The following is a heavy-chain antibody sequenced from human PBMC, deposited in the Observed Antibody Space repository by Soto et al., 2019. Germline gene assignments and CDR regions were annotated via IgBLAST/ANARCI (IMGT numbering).Heavy chain of an antibody. CDR2: ISSSSTSV. J-gene: IGHJ5*02. V-gene: IGHV3-21*01. D-gene: IGHD3-9*01. CDR1: GFTFSSYT. CDR3: ASGPYFEILTGYFDP. Sequence: EVRLVESGGGLVKPGGSLRLSCAASGFTFSSYTMNWVRQAPGKGLECVSSISSSSTSVYYADSVKGQFTISRDNAKNSLYLQMNSLRAEDTAVYYCASGPYFEILTGYFDPWGQGTLVTVSS.